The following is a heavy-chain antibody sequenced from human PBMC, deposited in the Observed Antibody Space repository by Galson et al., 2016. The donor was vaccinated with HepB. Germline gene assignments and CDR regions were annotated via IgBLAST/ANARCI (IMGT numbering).Heavy chain of an antibody. V-gene: IGHV3-23*01. CDR2: ISGGATAT. D-gene: IGHD2-8*01. CDR1: GFTFSSYA. CDR3: ARDINGDLGDY. Sequence: SLRLSCAASGFTFSSYAMTWVRQAPGRGLEWVSGISGGATATYNADSVKGRFAISRDNAKSTVHLLMNSLRAEDTAIYYCARDINGDLGDYWGQGTLVAVSS. J-gene: IGHJ4*02.